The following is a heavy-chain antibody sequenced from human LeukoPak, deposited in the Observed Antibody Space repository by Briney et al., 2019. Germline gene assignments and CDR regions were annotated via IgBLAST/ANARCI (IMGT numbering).Heavy chain of an antibody. CDR3: TRHFGSGGPGRFDP. J-gene: IGHJ5*02. CDR2: IRSKANSYAT. CDR1: GFTLSGSA. D-gene: IGHD6-19*01. Sequence: GGSLKLSCAASGFTLSGSAMHWVRQASGEGREWVGRIRSKANSYATAYAASVKGRFTISRDDSKNTAYLQMNSLKTEDTAVYYCTRHFGSGGPGRFDPWGQGTLVTVSS. V-gene: IGHV3-73*01.